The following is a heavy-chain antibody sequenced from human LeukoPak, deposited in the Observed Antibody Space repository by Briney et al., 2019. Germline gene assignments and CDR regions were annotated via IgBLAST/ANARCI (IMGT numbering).Heavy chain of an antibody. D-gene: IGHD1-26*01. V-gene: IGHV3-48*01. CDR2: ISSSDNTI. J-gene: IGHJ4*02. Sequence: QPGGSLRLSCAASGFAFSDYSMNWVRQAPGKGLEWVSYISSSDNTIHYADSVKGRFTISRDNSKNMLYLQMNSLRAEDTGLYYCTRETGATDSWGQGALVTVSS. CDR1: GFAFSDYS. CDR3: TRETGATDS.